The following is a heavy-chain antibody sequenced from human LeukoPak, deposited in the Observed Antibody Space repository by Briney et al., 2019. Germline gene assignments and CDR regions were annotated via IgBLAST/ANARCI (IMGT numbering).Heavy chain of an antibody. V-gene: IGHV5-51*01. CDR1: GYRFTSYW. Sequence: GESLKISCKGSGYRFTSYWIGWVRQMPGKGLEWMGIIYPGDSDTRYSPSFQGQVTISADKYISTAYLQWSSLKASDTAMYYCARTPELGDENWYFDLWGRGTLVTVSS. J-gene: IGHJ2*01. CDR3: ARTPELGDENWYFDL. D-gene: IGHD7-27*01. CDR2: IYPGDSDT.